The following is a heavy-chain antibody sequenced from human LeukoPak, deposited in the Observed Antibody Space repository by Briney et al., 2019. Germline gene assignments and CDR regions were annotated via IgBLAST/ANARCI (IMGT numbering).Heavy chain of an antibody. J-gene: IGHJ4*02. V-gene: IGHV4-31*03. Sequence: SQTLSLTCTVPGGSISSAGYYWSWIRQHPGKGLEWIGEINHSGSTNYNPSLKSRVTISVDTSKNQFSLKLSSVTAADTAVYYCARGQGYYDSSGYRNWGQGTLVTVSS. CDR2: INHSGST. CDR3: ARGQGYYDSSGYRN. CDR1: GGSISSAGYY. D-gene: IGHD3-22*01.